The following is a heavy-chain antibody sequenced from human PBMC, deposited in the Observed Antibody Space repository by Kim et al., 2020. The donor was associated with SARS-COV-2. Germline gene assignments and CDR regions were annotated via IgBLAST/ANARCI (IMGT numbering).Heavy chain of an antibody. CDR1: GFTFSNAW. J-gene: IGHJ6*02. Sequence: GGSLRLSCAASGFTFSNAWMSWVRQAPGKGLEWVGRIKSKTDGGTTDYAAPVKGRFTISRDDSKNTLYLQMNSLKTEDTAVYYCTTDPFTVVTKKTGGSYYYYYGMDVWGQGTTVTVSS. CDR3: TTDPFTVVTKKTGGSYYYYYGMDV. CDR2: IKSKTDGGTT. D-gene: IGHD2-21*02. V-gene: IGHV3-15*01.